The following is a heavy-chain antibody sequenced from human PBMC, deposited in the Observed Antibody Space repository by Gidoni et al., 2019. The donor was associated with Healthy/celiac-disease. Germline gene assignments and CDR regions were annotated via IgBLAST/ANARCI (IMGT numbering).Heavy chain of an antibody. Sequence: QVQLVESGGGVVQPGRSLSLSCAASGFTFSSYGMHWVRQAPGKGLEWVAVIWYDGSNKYYADSVKGRFTISRDNSKNTLYLQMNSLRAEDTAVYYCARDLPSTVPKGWFDPWGQGTLVTVSS. D-gene: IGHD4-4*01. V-gene: IGHV3-33*01. CDR3: ARDLPSTVPKGWFDP. CDR2: IWYDGSNK. CDR1: GFTFSSYG. J-gene: IGHJ5*02.